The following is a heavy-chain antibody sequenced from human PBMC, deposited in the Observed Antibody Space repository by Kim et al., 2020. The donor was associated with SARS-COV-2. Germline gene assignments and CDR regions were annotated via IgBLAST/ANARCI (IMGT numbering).Heavy chain of an antibody. CDR2: INHSGST. CDR3: ARGTHYYGSGRLWFDP. Sequence: SETLSLTCAVYGGSFSGYYWSWIRQPPGKGLEWIGEINHSGSTNYNPSLKSRVTISVDTSKNQFSLKLSSVTAADTAVYYCARGTHYYGSGRLWFDPWGQGTLVTVSS. CDR1: GGSFSGYY. J-gene: IGHJ5*02. V-gene: IGHV4-34*01. D-gene: IGHD3-10*01.